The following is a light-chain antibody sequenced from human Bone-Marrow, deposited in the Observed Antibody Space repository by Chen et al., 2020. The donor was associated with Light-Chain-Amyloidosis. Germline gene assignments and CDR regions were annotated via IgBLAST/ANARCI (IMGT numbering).Light chain of an antibody. V-gene: IGLV2-23*03. CDR1: SIGTFNL. Sequence: QSDLTPPASVSGSPVQSVTISCTGHSIGTFNLVSWYQQSPGNAPKLIIYEGYRRPSEVSDRFSGSTSGSTASLTISGLQTEDEADYHCCAYGGYSTFVVGGGTKLTVL. J-gene: IGLJ2*01. CDR3: CAYGGYSTFV. CDR2: EGY.